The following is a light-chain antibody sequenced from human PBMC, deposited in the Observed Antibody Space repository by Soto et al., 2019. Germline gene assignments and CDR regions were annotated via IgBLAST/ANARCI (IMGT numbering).Light chain of an antibody. CDR2: SNN. J-gene: IGLJ2*01. CDR3: ASWDDRLGAVI. CDR1: SSNIGGTNY. Sequence: QSVLTQPPSASGTPGQKVFISCSGSSSNIGGTNYAYWYQQLPGAAPKLLMHSNNLRPSGVPERLSGSKFGTAASLAISGLRSDDEAVYYCASWDDRLGAVIFGGGTKVTVL. V-gene: IGLV1-47*02.